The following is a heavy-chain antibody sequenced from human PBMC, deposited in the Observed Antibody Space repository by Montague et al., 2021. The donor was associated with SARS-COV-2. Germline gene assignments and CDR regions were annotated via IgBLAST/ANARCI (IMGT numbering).Heavy chain of an antibody. J-gene: IGHJ6*02. V-gene: IGHV3-48*01. Sequence: SLRLSCAASGFTFSSYSMNWVRQAPGKGLEWVSYISSSSTTIYYADSVKGRFTISRDKAKNSLYLQVNSLRAEDTVVYYCARGGNLWDSNGYYREGYFYGMDVWGQGTTVTVSS. CDR2: ISSSSTTI. CDR1: GFTFSSYS. D-gene: IGHD3-22*01. CDR3: ARGGNLWDSNGYYREGYFYGMDV.